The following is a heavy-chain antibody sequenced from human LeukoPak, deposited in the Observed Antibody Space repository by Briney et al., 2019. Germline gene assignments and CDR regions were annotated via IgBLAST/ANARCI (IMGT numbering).Heavy chain of an antibody. J-gene: IGHJ4*02. D-gene: IGHD4-17*01. CDR1: KFTFSTYN. V-gene: IGHV3-48*04. CDR2: ISSGSNTI. Sequence: GGSLRLSCTASKFTFSTYNLNWVRQAPGKGLEWISYISSGSNTIYYADSVKGRFTISRDNAKNTLYLQMNSLRAEDTAVYYCARAVPYGDYPYWGQGTLVTVSS. CDR3: ARAVPYGDYPY.